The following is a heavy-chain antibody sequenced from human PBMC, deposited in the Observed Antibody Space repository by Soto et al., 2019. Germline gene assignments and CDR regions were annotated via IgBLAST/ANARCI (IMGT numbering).Heavy chain of an antibody. CDR1: GGTFSNSA. CDR3: ARDKDRAQIGGNYYYILDV. J-gene: IGHJ6*02. V-gene: IGHV1-69*11. CDR2: IMPILRTP. Sequence: QVLLEQSGAEVKKPGSSVKVSCKASGGTFSNSAISWVRQAPGQGLEWMGGIMPILRTPDYAQKFQGRVSITADESTSTAYMELSGLRSDDTAVYYCARDKDRAQIGGNYYYILDVWGQGTTVTVSS.